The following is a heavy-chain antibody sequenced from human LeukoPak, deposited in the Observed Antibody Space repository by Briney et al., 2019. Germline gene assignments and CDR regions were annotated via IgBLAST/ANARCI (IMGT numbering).Heavy chain of an antibody. Sequence: GASVKVSCKASGYTFTSYYMHWVRQAPGQGLEWMGIINPSGGSTSYAQKFQGRVTITRNTSVSTAYMELSSLRSEDTAVYYCARAGGGYDRYMDVWGKGTTVTVSS. CDR3: ARAGGGYDRYMDV. D-gene: IGHD5-12*01. J-gene: IGHJ6*03. V-gene: IGHV1-46*01. CDR1: GYTFTSYY. CDR2: INPSGGST.